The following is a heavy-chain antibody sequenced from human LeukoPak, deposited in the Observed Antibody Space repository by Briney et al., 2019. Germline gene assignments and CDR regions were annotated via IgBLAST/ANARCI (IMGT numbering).Heavy chain of an antibody. J-gene: IGHJ4*02. CDR3: AREPAETDYLDS. Sequence: SGTLSLTCAVSGGSISSENLWSWVRQSPGKGLEWIGEIYHSGSANYNPSLKSRVTLSVDKSKNQFSLKLTSVTAADTAVYYCAREPAETDYLDSWGQGTLVTVSS. CDR2: IYHSGSA. V-gene: IGHV4-4*02. CDR1: GGSISSENL.